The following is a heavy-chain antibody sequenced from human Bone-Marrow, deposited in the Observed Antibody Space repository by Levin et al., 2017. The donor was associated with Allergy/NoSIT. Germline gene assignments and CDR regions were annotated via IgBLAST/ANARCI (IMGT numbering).Heavy chain of an antibody. CDR1: GFSFNYAW. V-gene: IGHV3-15*01. D-gene: IGHD3-3*01. Sequence: NAGGSLRLSCAASGFSFNYAWMNWVRQAPGKGLEWVGRMTTKIDGATDYAAPVKGRFTISRDESKNTLYLQMNSLRTEDTAVYYCAKVREGSQWSLDIWGQGTMVTVSS. CDR3: AKVREGSQWSLDI. J-gene: IGHJ3*02. CDR2: MTTKIDGAT.